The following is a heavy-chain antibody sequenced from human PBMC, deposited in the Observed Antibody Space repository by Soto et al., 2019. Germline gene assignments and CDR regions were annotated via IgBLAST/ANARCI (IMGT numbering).Heavy chain of an antibody. CDR3: ARDHRWGYEYGDHGDS. Sequence: GGSLRLSCAASGFTFSDSAIHWVRQAPGKGLEWVGRVANKPEGYTITYGVSVKGRFTISRDDPQNMAYLQMNGLRAEDTASYYCARDHRWGYEYGDHGDSWGQGTLVIVSA. CDR1: GFTFSDSA. J-gene: IGHJ4*02. D-gene: IGHD3-16*01. CDR2: VANKPEGYTI. V-gene: IGHV3-73*01.